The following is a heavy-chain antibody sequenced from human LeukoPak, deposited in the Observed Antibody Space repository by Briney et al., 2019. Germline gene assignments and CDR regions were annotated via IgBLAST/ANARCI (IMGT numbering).Heavy chain of an antibody. J-gene: IGHJ4*02. CDR1: GFTFSNYW. CDR3: ARIQLYHGDFDS. V-gene: IGHV3-7*01. Sequence: TGGSLRLSCAASGFTFSNYWMTWVRQAPGKGLEWVASIRDDGSAKYYMDSVKGRFTISRDDAKNSLSLQMRYMRVEDTATYYCARIQLYHGDFDSWGQGTLVTVSS. D-gene: IGHD1-1*01. CDR2: IRDDGSAK.